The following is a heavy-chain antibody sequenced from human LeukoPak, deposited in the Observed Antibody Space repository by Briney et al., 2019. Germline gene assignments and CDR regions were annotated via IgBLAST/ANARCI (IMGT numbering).Heavy chain of an antibody. CDR1: GGSISSGSYY. J-gene: IGHJ5*02. D-gene: IGHD6-13*01. Sequence: SETLSLTCTVSGGSISSGSYYWSWIRQPAGKGLEWIGRIYTSGSTNYNPSLKSRVTISVDTSKNQFSLKLSSVTAADTAVYYCARERPRIYHSSSWKNWFDPWGQGTLVTVSS. CDR2: IYTSGST. V-gene: IGHV4-61*02. CDR3: ARERPRIYHSSSWKNWFDP.